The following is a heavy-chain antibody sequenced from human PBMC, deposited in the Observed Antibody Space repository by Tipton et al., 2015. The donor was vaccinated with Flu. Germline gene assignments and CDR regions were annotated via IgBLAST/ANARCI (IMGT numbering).Heavy chain of an antibody. Sequence: SLRLSCAASGFNFRSYAMHWVRQAPGKGLEWVAGISYDSSNKFYTDSVKGRFSISRDNSEKSAYLHMNSPRSDDSALYFCARETDGGAIDSWGQGTHVSVS. D-gene: IGHD3-16*01. CDR3: ARETDGGAIDS. CDR1: GFNFRSYA. CDR2: ISYDSSNK. J-gene: IGHJ1*01. V-gene: IGHV3-30-3*01.